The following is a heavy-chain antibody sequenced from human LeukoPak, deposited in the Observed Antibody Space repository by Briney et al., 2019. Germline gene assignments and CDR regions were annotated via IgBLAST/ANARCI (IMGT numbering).Heavy chain of an antibody. Sequence: GGSLRLSCAASGFTFSSYGMRWVRQAPGKGLEWVAVISYDGSNKYYADSVKGRVTVSRDNSERTLFLEMSSLKLEDTAIYYCARSGLGVVHTAPNFDYWGQGILVTVSS. CDR2: ISYDGSNK. J-gene: IGHJ4*02. CDR3: ARSGLGVVHTAPNFDY. CDR1: GFTFSSYG. D-gene: IGHD2-21*01. V-gene: IGHV3-30*03.